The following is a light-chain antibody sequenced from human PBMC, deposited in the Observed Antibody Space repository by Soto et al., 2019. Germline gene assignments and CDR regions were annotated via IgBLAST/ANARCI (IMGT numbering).Light chain of an antibody. CDR2: ATS. V-gene: IGKV3-20*01. J-gene: IGKJ2*01. CDR1: QHVNPRY. Sequence: PGERATLSCRASQHVNPRYSAWYQQRPGQAPRLLIYATSSRATGIPDRFSGSGSGTDFTLTISRLEPEDFAVYYCQQYDEYDRYIFGQGTNLEIK. CDR3: QQYDEYDRYI.